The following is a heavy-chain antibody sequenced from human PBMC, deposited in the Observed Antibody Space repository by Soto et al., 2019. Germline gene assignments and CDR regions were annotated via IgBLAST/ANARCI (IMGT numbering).Heavy chain of an antibody. CDR2: ISAYNGNT. J-gene: IGHJ3*02. V-gene: IGHV1-18*01. D-gene: IGHD2-2*01. CDR1: GYTFTSYG. Sequence: ASVKVSCKASGYTFTSYGISWVRQAPGQGLEWMGWISAYNGNTNYAQKLQGRVTMTTDTSTSTAYMELRSLRSDDTAVYYCARDRQGRIVVVPADSMGTAFDIWGQGTMVTVSS. CDR3: ARDRQGRIVVVPADSMGTAFDI.